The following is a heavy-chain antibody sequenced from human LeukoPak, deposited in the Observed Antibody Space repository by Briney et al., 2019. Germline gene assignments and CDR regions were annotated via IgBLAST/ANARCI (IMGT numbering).Heavy chain of an antibody. CDR1: GGSISSYY. J-gene: IGHJ4*02. CDR2: IYYSGST. Sequence: SETLSLTCTVSGGSISSYYWSWVRQPPGRGLELIGYIYYSGSTNYNPSLKSRVTISVDTSKTPFSLKLSSVTAPDTAVYYCARQRDLRLAPFAYWGQGTLVTVSS. V-gene: IGHV4-59*08. D-gene: IGHD6-19*01. CDR3: ARQRDLRLAPFAY.